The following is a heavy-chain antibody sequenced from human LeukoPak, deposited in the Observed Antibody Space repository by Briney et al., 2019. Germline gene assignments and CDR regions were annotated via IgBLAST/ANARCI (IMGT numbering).Heavy chain of an antibody. D-gene: IGHD3-22*01. J-gene: IGHJ4*02. Sequence: GGSLRLSCAASGFTFSSYAMHWVRQAPGKGLEYVSAISSNEGSTYYANSVKGRFTISRDNSKNTLYLQMGSLRAEDMAVYYCARARRPYYYDSSGYYVLDYWGQGTLITVSS. CDR1: GFTFSSYA. V-gene: IGHV3-64*01. CDR2: ISSNEGST. CDR3: ARARRPYYYDSSGYYVLDY.